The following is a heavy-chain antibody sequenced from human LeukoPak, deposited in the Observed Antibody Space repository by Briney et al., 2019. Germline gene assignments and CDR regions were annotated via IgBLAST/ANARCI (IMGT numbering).Heavy chain of an antibody. V-gene: IGHV1-2*06. Sequence: GASVKVSCKASGYTFTGYYMHWVRQAPGQGLEWMGRISPNSGGTNYAQKFQGRVTMTRDTSISTAYMELSRLRSDDTAVYYCARLVVVTASIDYWGQGTLVTVSS. D-gene: IGHD2-21*02. CDR1: GYTFTGYY. CDR2: ISPNSGGT. CDR3: ARLVVVTASIDY. J-gene: IGHJ4*02.